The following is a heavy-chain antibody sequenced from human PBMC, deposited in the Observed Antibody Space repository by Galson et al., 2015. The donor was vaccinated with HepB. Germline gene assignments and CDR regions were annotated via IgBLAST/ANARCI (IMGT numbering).Heavy chain of an antibody. CDR2: IWSDERKK. J-gene: IGHJ4*02. CDR1: GFTFSNYG. CDR3: VKISMFRGVRQSD. D-gene: IGHD3-10*01. V-gene: IGHV3-33*06. Sequence: SLRLSCAASGFTFSNYGMHWVRQAPGKGLEWVAVIWSDERKKYYADSVKGRFTISRDNSRNTLFLQMSSLRAEDTAVYYCVKISMFRGVRQSDWGQGTLVIVSS.